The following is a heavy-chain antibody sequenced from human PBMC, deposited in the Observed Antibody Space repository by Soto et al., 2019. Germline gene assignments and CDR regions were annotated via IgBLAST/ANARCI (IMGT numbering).Heavy chain of an antibody. CDR2: IIPIFGTA. CDR1: GGTFSSYA. V-gene: IGHV1-69*13. Sequence: GASVKVSCKASGGTFSSYAISWVRQAPGQGLEWMGGIIPIFGTANYAQKFQGRVTITADESTSTAYMELSSLRSEDTAMYYCARMPPPASISSSSFQLGFDPWGQGKLVTVSS. D-gene: IGHD6-13*01. CDR3: ARMPPPASISSSSFQLGFDP. J-gene: IGHJ5*02.